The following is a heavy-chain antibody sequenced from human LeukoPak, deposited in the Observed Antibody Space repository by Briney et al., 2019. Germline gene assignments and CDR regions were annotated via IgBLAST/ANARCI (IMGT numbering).Heavy chain of an antibody. J-gene: IGHJ4*02. V-gene: IGHV3-30*03. CDR1: GCTFSSYY. Sequence: GGSLILTCAVYGCTFSSYYMHWIRQPPGKGLEWVAVIKYGGSNKYYADSVKGRFTISKDNSKHTLYLQMTGLRAEDTAVYYCARDWGQLWLRWYFDYWGQGTLVTVSS. CDR2: IKYGGSNK. D-gene: IGHD5-18*01. CDR3: ARDWGQLWLRWYFDY.